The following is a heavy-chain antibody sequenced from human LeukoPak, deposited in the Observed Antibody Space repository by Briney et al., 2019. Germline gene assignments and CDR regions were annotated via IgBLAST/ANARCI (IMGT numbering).Heavy chain of an antibody. CDR2: INAGNGNT. D-gene: IGHD3-3*01. CDR3: ARENPYYDFWSGFPGGCFDY. J-gene: IGHJ4*02. V-gene: IGHV1-3*01. Sequence: ASVKVSCKASGYTFTSYATHWVRQAPGQRPEWMGWINAGNGNTKYSQKFQGRVTITRDTSASTAYMELSSLRSEDTAVYYCARENPYYDFWSGFPGGCFDYWGQGTLVTVSS. CDR1: GYTFTSYA.